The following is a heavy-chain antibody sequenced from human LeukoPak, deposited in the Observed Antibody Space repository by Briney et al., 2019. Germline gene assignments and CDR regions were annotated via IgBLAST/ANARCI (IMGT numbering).Heavy chain of an antibody. D-gene: IGHD3-22*01. CDR2: IYPGDSDT. V-gene: IGHV5-51*01. CDR1: GYSFTSHW. Sequence: GESLKISCKGSGYSFTSHWIGWVRQMPGKGLEWMGIIYPGDSDTRYSPSFQGQVSISADKSISTAYLQWSSLKASDTAMYYCARRRYDSSGYYSYFDYWGQGTLVTVSS. CDR3: ARRRYDSSGYYSYFDY. J-gene: IGHJ4*02.